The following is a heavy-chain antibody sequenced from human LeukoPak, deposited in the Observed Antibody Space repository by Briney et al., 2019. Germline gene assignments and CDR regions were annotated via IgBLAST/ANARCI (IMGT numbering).Heavy chain of an antibody. CDR3: VRADIVAVVAAAALDY. CDR1: GFTFSSYA. J-gene: IGHJ4*02. D-gene: IGHD2-15*01. CDR2: ISYDGNNK. Sequence: GGSLRLSCAASGFTFSSYAMHWVRQAPGKGLECVAVISYDGNNKFHADSVRGRLTSSRDNSKSTLYLQMNSLRDEDTAVYYCVRADIVAVVAAAALDYWGQGTLVTVSS. V-gene: IGHV3-30*04.